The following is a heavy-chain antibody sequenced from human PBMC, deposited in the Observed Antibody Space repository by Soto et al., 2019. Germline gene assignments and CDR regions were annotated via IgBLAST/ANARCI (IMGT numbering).Heavy chain of an antibody. J-gene: IGHJ4*02. D-gene: IGHD1-1*01. V-gene: IGHV1-8*01. CDR1: GYTFTSYD. CDR2: MNPNTGNS. Sequence: QVQLVQSGAEVRKPGASVKVSCEASGYTFTSYDIYWVRQASGQGLEWMGWMNPNTGNSGYAQKFQGRVTMTSDTSISPVHMELSSLRSEDTAVYYCARRAETNGWNGFGADKYYFDFWGQGTLVTVSS. CDR3: ARRAETNGWNGFGADKYYFDF.